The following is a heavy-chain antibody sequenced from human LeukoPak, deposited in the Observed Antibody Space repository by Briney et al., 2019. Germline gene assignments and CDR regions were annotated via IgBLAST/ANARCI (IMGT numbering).Heavy chain of an antibody. CDR2: IFHSGST. CDR3: ATGWNYARRLYYFDY. V-gene: IGHV4-4*02. Sequence: EASETLSLTCAVSGGSIFSSNWWSWVRQPPGKGLEWIGQIFHSGSTSYSPSLKSRVTISVDKSKNQFSLKLTSVTAADTAVYYCATGWNYARRLYYFDYWGQGTLVTVSS. J-gene: IGHJ4*02. CDR1: GGSIFSSNW. D-gene: IGHD1-7*01.